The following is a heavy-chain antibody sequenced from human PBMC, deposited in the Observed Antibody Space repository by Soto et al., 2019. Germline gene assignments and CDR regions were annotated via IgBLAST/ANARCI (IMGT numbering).Heavy chain of an antibody. CDR3: ARRFTASSSFDS. J-gene: IGHJ4*02. V-gene: IGHV4-59*01. CDR2: IYNSGTT. CDR1: GGSISNYY. D-gene: IGHD2-2*01. Sequence: PSETLSLTCTVSGGSISNYYWNWIRQPPGKGLEWIAYIYNSGTTNFNPSLKSRVTISVDTSKNQFSLKLSSVTAEDTAVYYCARRFTASSSFDSWGQGTLVTVS.